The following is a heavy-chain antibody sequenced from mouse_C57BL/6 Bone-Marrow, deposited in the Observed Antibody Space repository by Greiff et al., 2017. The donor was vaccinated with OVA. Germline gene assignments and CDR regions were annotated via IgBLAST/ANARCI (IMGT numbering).Heavy chain of an antibody. CDR1: GYSITSGYY. J-gene: IGHJ1*03. Sequence: VQLKESGPGLVKPSQSLSLTCSVTGYSITSGYYWNWIRQFPGNKLEWMGYISYDGSNNYNPSLKNRISITRDTSKNQFFLKLNSVTTEDTATYYCARDPYDYDLYWYFDVWGTGTTVTVSS. D-gene: IGHD2-4*01. CDR2: ISYDGSN. V-gene: IGHV3-6*01. CDR3: ARDPYDYDLYWYFDV.